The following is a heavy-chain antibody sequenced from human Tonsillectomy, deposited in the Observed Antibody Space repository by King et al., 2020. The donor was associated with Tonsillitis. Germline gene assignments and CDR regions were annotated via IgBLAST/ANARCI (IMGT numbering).Heavy chain of an antibody. V-gene: IGHV1-69*04. CDR2: IIPILGIA. J-gene: IGHJ4*02. CDR1: GGTFSSYA. Sequence: QLVQSGAEVKKPGSSVKVSCKASGGTFSSYAISWVRQAPGQGLEWMGRIIPILGIANYAQKFQGRVTITADKSTSTAYMELSSLRSEDTAVYYCARELYRSTGGPHYWGQGTLVTVSS. CDR3: ARELYRSTGGPHY. D-gene: IGHD2-2*01.